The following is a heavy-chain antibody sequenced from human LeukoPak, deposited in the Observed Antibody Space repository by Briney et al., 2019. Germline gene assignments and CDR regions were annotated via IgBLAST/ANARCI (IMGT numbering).Heavy chain of an antibody. D-gene: IGHD6-19*01. CDR1: GFTFSSYS. CDR3: AKEGIAVTTSLVDY. Sequence: GGSLRLSCAASGFTFSSYSMNWVRQAPGKGLEWVSAISGSGGSTYYADSVKGRFTISRDNSKNTLYLQMNSLRAEDTAVYYCAKEGIAVTTSLVDYWGQGTLVTVSS. CDR2: ISGSGGST. V-gene: IGHV3-23*01. J-gene: IGHJ4*02.